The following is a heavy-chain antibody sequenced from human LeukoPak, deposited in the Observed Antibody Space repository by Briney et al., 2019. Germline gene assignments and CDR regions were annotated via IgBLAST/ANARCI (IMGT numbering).Heavy chain of an antibody. D-gene: IGHD3-22*01. CDR1: GGSISSGGYY. CDR3: ARSILSYDSSGYYF. Sequence: SETLSLTCTVSGGSISSGGYYWSWIRQHPGKGLEWIGYIYYSGSTYYNPSLKSRVTISVDTSKNQFSLKLSSVTAADTAVYYCARSILSYDSSGYYFWGQGTLVTVSS. J-gene: IGHJ4*02. CDR2: IYYSGST. V-gene: IGHV4-31*03.